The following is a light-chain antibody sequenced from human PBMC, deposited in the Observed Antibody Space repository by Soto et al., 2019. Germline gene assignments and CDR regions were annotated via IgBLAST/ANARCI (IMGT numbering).Light chain of an antibody. J-gene: IGLJ1*01. CDR3: SSYTSSSTFYV. CDR2: EVS. CDR1: SSDVGGYNY. V-gene: IGLV2-14*01. Sequence: QSGLAQPACVSWSPGQSITISCTGTSSDVGGYNYVSWYQQHPGKAPKLMIYEVSNRPSGVSNRFSGSKSGNTASLTISGLQAEDEADYYCSSYTSSSTFYVFGTGAKVTVL.